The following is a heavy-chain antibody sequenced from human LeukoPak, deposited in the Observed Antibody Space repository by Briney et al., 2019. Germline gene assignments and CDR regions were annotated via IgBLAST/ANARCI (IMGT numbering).Heavy chain of an antibody. J-gene: IGHJ4*02. D-gene: IGHD6-19*01. CDR3: ARLSSGWSQDY. CDR1: GGSISSYY. V-gene: IGHV4-59*08. Sequence: PSETLSLTCTASGGSISSYYWSWIRQPPGKGLEWIGYIYYSGSTNYNPSLKSRVTISVDTSKNQFSLKLSSVTAADTAVYYCARLSSGWSQDYWGQGTLVTVSS. CDR2: IYYSGST.